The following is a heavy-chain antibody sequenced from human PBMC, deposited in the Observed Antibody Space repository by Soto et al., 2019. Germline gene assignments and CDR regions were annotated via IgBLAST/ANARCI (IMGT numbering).Heavy chain of an antibody. Sequence: QVQLVQSGAEVKKPGSSVKVSCKASGGTFSSYTISWVRQAPGQGLEWMGRIIPILGIANYAQKFQGRVTITADKSTSTAYMELSSLRSEDTAVYYCAKSPNWGTFVDYWGQGTLVTVSS. CDR1: GGTFSSYT. CDR3: AKSPNWGTFVDY. D-gene: IGHD7-27*01. CDR2: IIPILGIA. J-gene: IGHJ4*02. V-gene: IGHV1-69*02.